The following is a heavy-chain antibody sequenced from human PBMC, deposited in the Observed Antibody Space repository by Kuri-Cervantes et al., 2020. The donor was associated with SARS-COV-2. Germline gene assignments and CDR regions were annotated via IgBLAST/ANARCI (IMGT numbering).Heavy chain of an antibody. D-gene: IGHD6-13*01. CDR3: ARCSSSWPYYYYGMDV. CDR2: MNPNSGNT. Sequence: ASVKVSCKASGYTFTSYDINWVRQATGQGLEWMGWMNPNSGNTGYAQKFQGRVTMTRNTSISTAYMELSSLRSEDTAVYYCARCSSSWPYYYYGMDVWGQGTLVTVSS. V-gene: IGHV1-8*01. CDR1: GYTFTSYD. J-gene: IGHJ6*02.